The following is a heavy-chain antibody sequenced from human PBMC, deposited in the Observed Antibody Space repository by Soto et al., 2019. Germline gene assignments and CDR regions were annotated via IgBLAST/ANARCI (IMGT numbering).Heavy chain of an antibody. CDR1: GHTFTGYY. J-gene: IGHJ6*02. Sequence: ASVKVSCKASGHTFTGYYMHWVRQAPGQGLEWMGWINPNSGGTNYAQTFQGWVTMTRDTSISTAYMELSRLRSDDTAVYYCARAHYGDYGYGMDVWSQGTTVTVSS. V-gene: IGHV1-2*04. D-gene: IGHD4-17*01. CDR3: ARAHYGDYGYGMDV. CDR2: INPNSGGT.